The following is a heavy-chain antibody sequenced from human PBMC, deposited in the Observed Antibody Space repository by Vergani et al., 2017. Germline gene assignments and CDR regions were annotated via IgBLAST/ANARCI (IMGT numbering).Heavy chain of an antibody. J-gene: IGHJ6*03. CDR1: GGTFSSYA. Sequence: QVQLVQSGAEVKKPGSSVKVSCKASGGTFSSYAISWVRQAPGQGLEWMGGIIPIFGTANYAQKFQGRVTITADESTSTAYMELSSLRSEDTAVYYCARDLAYYDILTGYYPYYYMDVWGKGTTVTVSS. D-gene: IGHD3-9*01. CDR2: IIPIFGTA. V-gene: IGHV1-69*01. CDR3: ARDLAYYDILTGYYPYYYMDV.